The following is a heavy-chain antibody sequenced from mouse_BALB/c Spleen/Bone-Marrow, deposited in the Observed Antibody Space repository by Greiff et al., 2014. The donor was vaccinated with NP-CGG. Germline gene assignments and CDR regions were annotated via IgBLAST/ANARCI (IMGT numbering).Heavy chain of an antibody. V-gene: IGHV1-5*01. CDR2: TYPGNSDT. D-gene: IGHD2-14*01. Sequence: EVQLQQSGTVLARPGASVKMSCKASGYTFTSYWMHWVKQRPGQGLEWIGATYPGNSDTSYNQKFKGKAKLTAVTSTSTAYMELSSLTNEDSAVYYCTRYYYRFSAWFAYWGQGTLVTVSA. J-gene: IGHJ3*01. CDR3: TRYYYRFSAWFAY. CDR1: GYTFTSYW.